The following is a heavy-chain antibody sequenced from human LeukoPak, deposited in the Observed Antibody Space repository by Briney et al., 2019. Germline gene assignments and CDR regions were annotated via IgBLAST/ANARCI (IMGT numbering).Heavy chain of an antibody. V-gene: IGHV1-3*01. Sequence: ASVKVSCKASGYTFTSYAMHWVRQAPGQRLEWMGWINAGNGNTKYSQKFQGRVTITRDTSASTAYMELSSLRSEDTAVYYCARTDQVVRGVIITKPNYYYYYGMDVWGQGTTVTVSS. J-gene: IGHJ6*02. D-gene: IGHD3-10*01. CDR2: INAGNGNT. CDR1: GYTFTSYA. CDR3: ARTDQVVRGVIITKPNYYYYYGMDV.